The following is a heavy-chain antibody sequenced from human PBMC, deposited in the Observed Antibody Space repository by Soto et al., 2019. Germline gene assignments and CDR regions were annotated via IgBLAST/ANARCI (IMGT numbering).Heavy chain of an antibody. D-gene: IGHD3-10*01. CDR1: GFTFSSYW. J-gene: IGHJ4*02. CDR3: ERDRYYCGSEDY. V-gene: IGHV3-7*01. Sequence: GGSLRLSCAASGFTFSSYWMSWVRQAPGKGLEWVANIKEDGSEKNYVDSVKGQFTISRDNAKNSLYLQMNSLRAEDTAVYYCERDRYYCGSEDYSSQGTLDIVSS. CDR2: IKEDGSEK.